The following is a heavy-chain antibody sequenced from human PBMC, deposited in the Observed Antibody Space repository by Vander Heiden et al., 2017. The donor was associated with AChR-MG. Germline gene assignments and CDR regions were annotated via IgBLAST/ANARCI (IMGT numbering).Heavy chain of an antibody. CDR2: IKQDGSEK. CDR3: ARDSGYYFDY. V-gene: IGHV3-7*01. CDR1: GLPFSGYG. J-gene: IGHJ4*02. Sequence: EMQLVESGGGLVQPGGSLRPPWAASGLPFSGYGMSGVRQAPGKGLEWVANIKQDGSEKYYVDSVKGRFTISRDNAKNSLYLQMNSLRAEDTAVYYCARDSGYYFDYWGQGTLVTVSS.